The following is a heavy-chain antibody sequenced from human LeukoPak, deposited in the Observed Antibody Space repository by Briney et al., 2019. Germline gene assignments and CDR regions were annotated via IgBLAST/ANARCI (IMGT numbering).Heavy chain of an antibody. CDR3: ASVSAYCSSTSCYGTYYFDY. V-gene: IGHV1-69*06. CDR2: IIPMFDTA. CDR1: GGTFSSYA. J-gene: IGHJ4*02. D-gene: IGHD2-2*01. Sequence: GASVKVSCKASGGTFSSYAISWVRQAPGQGLEWMGGIIPMFDTANYAQKSQGRVTITADKSTSTAYMELSSLRSEDTAVYYCASVSAYCSSTSCYGTYYFDYWGQGTLVTVSS.